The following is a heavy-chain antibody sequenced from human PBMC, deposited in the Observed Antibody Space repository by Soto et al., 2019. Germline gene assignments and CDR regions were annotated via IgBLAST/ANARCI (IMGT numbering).Heavy chain of an antibody. J-gene: IGHJ2*01. CDR1: GFTFNSYW. CDR2: IKHDGSEK. CDR3: ARYKPSVVAVARPDYVDF. D-gene: IGHD2-15*01. V-gene: IGHV3-7*05. Sequence: EAQLVESGGGLVQPGGSLRLSCAASGFTFNSYWMSWVRQGPGQGLEWVANIKHDGSEKDYVDSVKGRVTISRDNAKNSLYLQMNSLRADDPAVYYCARYKPSVVAVARPDYVDFWGRGTLVTVSS.